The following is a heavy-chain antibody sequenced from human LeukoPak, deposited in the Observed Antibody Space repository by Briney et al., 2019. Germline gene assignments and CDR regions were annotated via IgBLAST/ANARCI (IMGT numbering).Heavy chain of an antibody. D-gene: IGHD5-18*01. CDR1: GFTFSSYA. J-gene: IGHJ4*02. Sequence: GGSLRLSCAASGFTFSSYAMSWVRQAPGKGLEWVSAISASGGSKTSSDAVTGRFTITRDNSKNTQYLQMNRMRAEDTAVYYCAKVSRGPWIQDYWGQGTLVTVSS. CDR2: ISASGGSK. V-gene: IGHV3-23*01. CDR3: AKVSRGPWIQDY.